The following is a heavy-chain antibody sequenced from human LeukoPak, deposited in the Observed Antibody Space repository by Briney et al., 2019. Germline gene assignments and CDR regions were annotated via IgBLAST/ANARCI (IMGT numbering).Heavy chain of an antibody. V-gene: IGHV4-59*01. CDR3: ARGYGSGWYEVDY. D-gene: IGHD6-19*01. Sequence: SETLSLTCTVSGGSISSYYSSWIRQPPGKGLEWVGYIYYSGRTNYNPSLKSRVTRSVDTYKNQFSLKLSSVTAADTAVYYCARGYGSGWYEVDYWGQGTLVTVSS. J-gene: IGHJ4*02. CDR1: GGSISSYY. CDR2: IYYSGRT.